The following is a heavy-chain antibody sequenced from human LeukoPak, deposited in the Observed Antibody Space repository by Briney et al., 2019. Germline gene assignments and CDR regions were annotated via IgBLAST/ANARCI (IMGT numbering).Heavy chain of an antibody. Sequence: GGSLRLSCAASGFTFSSYAMSWVRRAPGKGLEWVSTISGSVSTTYHADSVKGRFTISRDSSKNTLYLQMNSLRAEDTAVYYCAKESSGYYYDFDYWGQGTLVTVSS. V-gene: IGHV3-23*01. D-gene: IGHD3-22*01. CDR3: AKESSGYYYDFDY. CDR1: GFTFSSYA. CDR2: ISGSVSTT. J-gene: IGHJ4*02.